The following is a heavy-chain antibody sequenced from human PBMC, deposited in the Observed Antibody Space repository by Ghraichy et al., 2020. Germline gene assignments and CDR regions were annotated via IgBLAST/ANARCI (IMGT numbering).Heavy chain of an antibody. V-gene: IGHV3-23*01. CDR3: AKDHVASTGYYYGMDV. Sequence: GGSLRLSCAASGFSFRSYAMSWVRQAPGKGLEWVSSISSTGETTYYVDSVKGRFTVSRDNSQNTLFLQMNSLRAEDTAVYHCAKDHVASTGYYYGMDVSGPGTTVTVS. CDR2: ISSTGETT. J-gene: IGHJ6*02. CDR1: GFSFRSYA. D-gene: IGHD1-1*01.